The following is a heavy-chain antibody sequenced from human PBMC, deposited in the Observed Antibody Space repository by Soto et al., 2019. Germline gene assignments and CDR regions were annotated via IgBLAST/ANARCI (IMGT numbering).Heavy chain of an antibody. CDR3: AVLAPHSSHDY. CDR1: GFTFSSFS. CDR2: ISSRSSYI. Sequence: GGFLRLSCAASGFTFSSFSINWVRLAPGKGLEWVSSISSRSSYIYYADSVKGRFTISRDNAKNSLYLQMNSLRAEDTAVYYCAVLAPHSSHDYWRQGTLVTVSS. J-gene: IGHJ4*02. D-gene: IGHD6-19*01. V-gene: IGHV3-21*01.